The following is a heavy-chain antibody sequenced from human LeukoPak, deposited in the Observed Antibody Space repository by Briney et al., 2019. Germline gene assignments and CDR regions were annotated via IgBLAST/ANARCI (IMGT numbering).Heavy chain of an antibody. Sequence: ASVKVSCKASGYTFTGYYMHWVRQAPGQGPEWMGRINPNSGGTNYAQKFQGRVTMTRDTSISTAYMELGRLRSDDTAVYYCARDLGSRVRGVTSSSWGQGTLVTVSS. J-gene: IGHJ5*02. D-gene: IGHD3-10*01. CDR2: INPNSGGT. CDR1: GYTFTGYY. V-gene: IGHV1-2*06. CDR3: ARDLGSRVRGVTSSS.